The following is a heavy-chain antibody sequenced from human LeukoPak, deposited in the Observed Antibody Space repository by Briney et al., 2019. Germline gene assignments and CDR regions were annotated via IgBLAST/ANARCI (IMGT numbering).Heavy chain of an antibody. J-gene: IGHJ6*03. CDR3: VRTLEASIYYYYYMDV. CDR1: GYPISSGYY. V-gene: IGHV4-38-2*01. CDR2: IYHSGST. D-gene: IGHD5-24*01. Sequence: KPSETLSLTCAVSGYPISSGYYWGWIRQPPGKGLEWIGSIYHSGSTYYNPSLKSRVTISVDTSKNQFSLKLSSVTAADTAVYYCVRTLEASIYYYYYMDVWGKGTTVTVSS.